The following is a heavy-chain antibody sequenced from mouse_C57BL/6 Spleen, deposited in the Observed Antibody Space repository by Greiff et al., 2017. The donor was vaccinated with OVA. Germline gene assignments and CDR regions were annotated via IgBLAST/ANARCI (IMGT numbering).Heavy chain of an antibody. V-gene: IGHV1-69*01. Sequence: QVQLQQPGAELVMPGASVKLSCKASGYTFTSYWMHWVKQRPGQGLEWIGELDPSDSYTNYNQKFKGKSTLTVDKSSSTAYMQLSSLTSEDSAVYYCARSPRDGYYGYAMDYWGQGTSVTVSS. CDR3: ARSPRDGYYGYAMDY. D-gene: IGHD2-3*01. J-gene: IGHJ4*01. CDR2: LDPSDSYT. CDR1: GYTFTSYW.